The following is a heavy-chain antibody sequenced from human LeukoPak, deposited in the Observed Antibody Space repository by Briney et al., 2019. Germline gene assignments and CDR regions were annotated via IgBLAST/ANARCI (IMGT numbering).Heavy chain of an antibody. J-gene: IGHJ4*02. CDR2: IIPILGIA. D-gene: IGHD3-22*01. Sequence: GASVKVSCKASGGTFSSYAISWVRQAPGQGLEWMGRIIPILGIANYAQKFQGRVTITADKSTSTAYMELSSLRSEDTAVYYCARAPSTYYYDSSGQYWGQGTLVTVSS. CDR3: ARAPSTYYYDSSGQY. CDR1: GGTFSSYA. V-gene: IGHV1-69*04.